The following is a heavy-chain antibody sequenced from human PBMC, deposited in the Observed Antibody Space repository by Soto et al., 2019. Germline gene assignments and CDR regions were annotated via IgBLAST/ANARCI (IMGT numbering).Heavy chain of an antibody. CDR1: GGSVSSSGRY. Sequence: QLQLQESGPGLVKPSETLSLTCTVSGGSVSSSGRYWGWIRQSPEKGLEWIGSVHNSGSTYYSPSLNSRVTISVDTSNNQFSPNLRSVTAADTAVYYCARGLSSPSAAGLRGQGTLVIVSS. V-gene: IGHV4-39*02. CDR3: ARGLSSPSAAGL. CDR2: VHNSGST. J-gene: IGHJ4*02. D-gene: IGHD6-6*01.